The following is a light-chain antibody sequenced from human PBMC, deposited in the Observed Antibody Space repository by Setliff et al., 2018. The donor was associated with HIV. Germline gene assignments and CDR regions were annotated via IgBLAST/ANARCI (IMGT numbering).Light chain of an antibody. V-gene: IGKV1-9*01. Sequence: IQLTQSPSFLSASVGDRVTITCRASQGISSYLAWYLQKPGKAPKLLIYAASTLQSGVPSRFSGSGSGTEFTLTISSLQPEDFATYYCQQLNSYPPFTFGPGTKVDIK. J-gene: IGKJ3*01. CDR2: AAS. CDR3: QQLNSYPPFT. CDR1: QGISSY.